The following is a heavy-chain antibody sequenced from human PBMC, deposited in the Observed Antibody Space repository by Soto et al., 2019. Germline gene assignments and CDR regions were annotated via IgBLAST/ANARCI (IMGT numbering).Heavy chain of an antibody. Sequence: ASVKVSCKASGYTSTSYGISWVRQAPGQGLEWMGWISAYNGNTNYAQKLQGRVTMTTDTSTSTAYMELRSLRSDDTAVYYCARHRHYSGSGSTYYGLDVWGPGTTLTVSS. CDR3: ARHRHYSGSGSTYYGLDV. V-gene: IGHV1-18*04. D-gene: IGHD3-10*01. CDR2: ISAYNGNT. J-gene: IGHJ6*02. CDR1: GYTSTSYG.